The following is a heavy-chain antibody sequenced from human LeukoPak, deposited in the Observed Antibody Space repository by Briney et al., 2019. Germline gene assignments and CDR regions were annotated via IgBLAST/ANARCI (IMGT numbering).Heavy chain of an antibody. Sequence: SQTLSLTCAISGDSVSSNNAAWTWIRQSPSRGLEWLGRTYYRSKWYNDYDVSMKGRITINPDTSKNQFSLQLNSVTPEDTAVYYCGRDVGRSGWFTFDDWGQGTLVTVSS. CDR1: GDSVSSNNAA. D-gene: IGHD6-19*01. J-gene: IGHJ4*02. CDR3: GRDVGRSGWFTFDD. V-gene: IGHV6-1*01. CDR2: TYYRSKWYN.